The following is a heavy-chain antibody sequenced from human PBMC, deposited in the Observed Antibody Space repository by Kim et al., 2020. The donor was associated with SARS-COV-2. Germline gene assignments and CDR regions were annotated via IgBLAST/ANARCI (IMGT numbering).Heavy chain of an antibody. V-gene: IGHV3-21*01. CDR2: ISSSSSYI. CDR3: ARDLSAPYSYEVGWDY. J-gene: IGHJ4*02. Sequence: GGSLRLSCAASGFTFSSYSMNWVRQAPGKGLEWVSSISSSSSYIYYADSVKGRFTISRDNAKNSLYLQMNSLRAEDTAVYYCARDLSAPYSYEVGWDYWGQGTLVTVSS. D-gene: IGHD5-18*01. CDR1: GFTFSSYS.